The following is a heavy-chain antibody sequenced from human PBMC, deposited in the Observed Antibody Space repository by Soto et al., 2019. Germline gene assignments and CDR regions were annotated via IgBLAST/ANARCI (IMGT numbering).Heavy chain of an antibody. J-gene: IGHJ5*02. V-gene: IGHV1-46*01. Sequence: ASVKVSCKASGYTFTSYYMHWVRQAPGQGLEWMGIINPSGGSTSYAQKFQGRVTMTRDTSTSTVYMELSSLRSEDTAVYYCARGYYDFWSGYYPSYNWFDPWGQGTLVTVYS. CDR1: GYTFTSYY. D-gene: IGHD3-3*01. CDR2: INPSGGST. CDR3: ARGYYDFWSGYYPSYNWFDP.